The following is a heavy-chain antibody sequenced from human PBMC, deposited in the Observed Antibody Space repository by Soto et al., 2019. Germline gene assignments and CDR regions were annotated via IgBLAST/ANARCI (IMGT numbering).Heavy chain of an antibody. CDR1: GYTFTGYY. V-gene: IGHV1-2*04. J-gene: IGHJ4*02. Sequence: ASVKVSCKASGYTFTGYYMHWVRQAPGQGLEWMGWINPNSGGTNYAQKFQGWVTMTRDTSISTAYMELSRLRSDDTAVYYCARADVQTEGYSYGYYFDYWGQGTLVTVSS. CDR3: ARADVQTEGYSYGYYFDY. CDR2: INPNSGGT. D-gene: IGHD5-18*01.